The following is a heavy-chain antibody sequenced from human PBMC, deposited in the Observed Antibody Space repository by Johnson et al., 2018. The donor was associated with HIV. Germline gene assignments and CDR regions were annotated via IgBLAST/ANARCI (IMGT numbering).Heavy chain of an antibody. D-gene: IGHD4-23*01. V-gene: IGHV3-30*04. J-gene: IGHJ3*02. CDR2: ISYDGSNK. Sequence: QGQLVESGGGVVQPGRSLRLSCAASGFTFSSYAMHWVRQAPGKGLEWVAVISYDGSNKYYADSVKGRFTISRDNSKNTLYLQMNSLRAEDTAVYYCARALRWPNAFDIWGQGTMVTVSS. CDR3: ARALRWPNAFDI. CDR1: GFTFSSYA.